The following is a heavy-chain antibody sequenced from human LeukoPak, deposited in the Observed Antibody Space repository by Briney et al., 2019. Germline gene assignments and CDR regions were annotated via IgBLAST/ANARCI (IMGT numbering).Heavy chain of an antibody. Sequence: TGGSLRLSCAVSGFTFSNAWMSWVRQAPGKGLEWVGRIKSNSDGGRTDSAAPVKGRFTISRDDSKNTLHLQMNSLKTEDTGVYYCTTDPQRGYYFDYWGQGTLVTVSS. CDR3: TTDPQRGYYFDY. J-gene: IGHJ4*02. D-gene: IGHD3-3*01. V-gene: IGHV3-15*01. CDR1: GFTFSNAW. CDR2: IKSNSDGGRT.